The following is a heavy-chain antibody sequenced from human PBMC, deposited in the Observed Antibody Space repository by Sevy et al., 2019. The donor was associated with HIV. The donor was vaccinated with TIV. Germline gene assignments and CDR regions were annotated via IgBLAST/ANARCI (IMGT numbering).Heavy chain of an antibody. J-gene: IGHJ4*02. Sequence: SETLSLTCTVSGGSVSSGSYYWSWIRQPPGKGLEWIGYIYYSGSTNYNPSLKSRVTISVDTSKNQFSLKLSSVTAAETAVYYCAREKYYDILTGYYLLDYWGQGTLVTVSS. V-gene: IGHV4-61*01. CDR1: GGSVSSGSYY. D-gene: IGHD3-9*01. CDR3: AREKYYDILTGYYLLDY. CDR2: IYYSGST.